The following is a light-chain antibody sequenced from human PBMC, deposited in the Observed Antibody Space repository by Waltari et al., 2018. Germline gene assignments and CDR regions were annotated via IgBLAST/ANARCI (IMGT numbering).Light chain of an antibody. Sequence: DIKMTQSQSSLSASVGDRVTITCRASQSISSYLNWYQQKPGKAPKLLIYAASSLQSGVPSRFSGSGSGTDFTLTISSLQPEDFATYYCQQSYSTPWTFGQGTKVEIK. V-gene: IGKV1-39*01. CDR3: QQSYSTPWT. J-gene: IGKJ1*01. CDR2: AAS. CDR1: QSISSY.